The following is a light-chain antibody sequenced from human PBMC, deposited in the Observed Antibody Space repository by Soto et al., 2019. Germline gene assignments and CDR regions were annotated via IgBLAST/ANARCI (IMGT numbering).Light chain of an antibody. Sequence: EIVLTQSPGTLSLSPGETATLSCRASQTIGNIFLFWYQQKPGQAPRPLIYGASNRATGIPDRFSGSGSGTDFTLTISRLEPEDFAVYYCHQYSSAPYTFGQGTNLEIK. J-gene: IGKJ2*01. CDR2: GAS. V-gene: IGKV3-20*01. CDR3: HQYSSAPYT. CDR1: QTIGNIF.